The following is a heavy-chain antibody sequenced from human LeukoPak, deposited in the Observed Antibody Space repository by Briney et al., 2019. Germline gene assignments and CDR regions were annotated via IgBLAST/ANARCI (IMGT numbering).Heavy chain of an antibody. V-gene: IGHV4-31*03. J-gene: IGHJ4*02. Sequence: SQTLSLTCTVCGGSISSGNYYWTWIRQHPGKGLEWIGYIYYSGTTFYNPSLKSRVTISIDTSKNQFSLKLTSVTAADTAVYYCARADYYGSSAYPYWGQGTLVTVSS. CDR1: GGSISSGNYY. CDR2: IYYSGTT. D-gene: IGHD3-22*01. CDR3: ARADYYGSSAYPY.